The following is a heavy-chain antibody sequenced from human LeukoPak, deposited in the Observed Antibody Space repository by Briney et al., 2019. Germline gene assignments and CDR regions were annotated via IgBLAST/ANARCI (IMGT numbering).Heavy chain of an antibody. CDR1: GGSISSSSYY. J-gene: IGHJ4*02. V-gene: IGHV4-39*01. CDR3: ARGPCFDY. Sequence: SETLSLTCTVSGGSISSSSYYWGWIRQPPGKGLEWIGSIYYSGSTYYDPSLKSRVTISVDTSKNQFSLKLSSVTAADTAVYYCARGPCFDYWGQGTLVTVSS. CDR2: IYYSGST.